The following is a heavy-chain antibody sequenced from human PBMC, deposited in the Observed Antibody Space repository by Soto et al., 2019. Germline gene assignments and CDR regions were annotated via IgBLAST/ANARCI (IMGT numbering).Heavy chain of an antibody. CDR1: GFSLSTSGVG. J-gene: IGHJ3*02. D-gene: IGHD4-17*01. Sequence: QITLKESGPTLVKPTQTLTLTCTFSGFSLSTSGVGVGWIRQPPGKALEWLALIYWDDDKRYSPSLKSRLTITQDTSKNQVVLTMTNMDPVDTATYYCAHRPLPYNGDPHAFAIWGQGTMVTVSS. CDR2: IYWDDDK. V-gene: IGHV2-5*02. CDR3: AHRPLPYNGDPHAFAI.